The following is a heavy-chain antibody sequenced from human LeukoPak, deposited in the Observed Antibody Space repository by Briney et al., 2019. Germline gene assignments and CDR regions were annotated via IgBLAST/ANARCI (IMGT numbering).Heavy chain of an antibody. CDR3: ASGGGYYYYYYMDV. J-gene: IGHJ6*03. Sequence: GASVKVSCKASGYTFTSHFMHWVRQAPGQGLEGMGIINPRGGSTSYTQKFQGRVTMTRDTSTSTVYMELSSLRSEDTAVYYCASGGGYYYYYYMDVWGKGTTVTISS. CDR2: INPRGGST. CDR1: GYTFTSHF. D-gene: IGHD3-16*01. V-gene: IGHV1-46*03.